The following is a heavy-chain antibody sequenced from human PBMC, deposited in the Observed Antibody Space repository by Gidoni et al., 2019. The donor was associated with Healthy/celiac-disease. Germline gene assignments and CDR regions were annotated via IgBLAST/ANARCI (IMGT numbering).Heavy chain of an antibody. J-gene: IGHJ4*02. CDR3: ARDRRDNEILFFDY. CDR2: INAGNGNT. D-gene: IGHD1-1*01. V-gene: IGHV1-3*01. Sequence: QVQLVQSGAEVKKPGASVKVSCKASGYTFTSYAMHWVRQAPGQRLEWMGWINAGNGNTKYSQKFQGRVTITRDTSASTAYMELSSLRSEDTAVYYCARDRRDNEILFFDYWGQGTLVTVSS. CDR1: GYTFTSYA.